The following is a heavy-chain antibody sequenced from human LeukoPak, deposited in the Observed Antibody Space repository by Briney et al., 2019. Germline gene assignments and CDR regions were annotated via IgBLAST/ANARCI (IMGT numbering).Heavy chain of an antibody. CDR3: AKEDGDYAPYDAFDM. J-gene: IGHJ3*02. V-gene: IGHV3-23*01. Sequence: GGSLRLSCAASGFTFSSCAMSWVRQAPGKGLEWVSAISTSGGRTFHADSVKGRFTISRDNSKNTLYLQMNSLRAEDTAVYYCAKEDGDYAPYDAFDMWGQGTMVTVSS. D-gene: IGHD4-17*01. CDR2: ISTSGGRT. CDR1: GFTFSSCA.